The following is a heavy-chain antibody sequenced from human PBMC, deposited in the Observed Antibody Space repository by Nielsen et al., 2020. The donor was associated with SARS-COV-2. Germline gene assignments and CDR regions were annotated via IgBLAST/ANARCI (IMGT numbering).Heavy chain of an antibody. D-gene: IGHD2-2*02. CDR2: IKQDGSEK. CDR3: ARARGYCSSTSCYRYAY. J-gene: IGHJ4*02. Sequence: WIRQPPGKGLEWVANIKQDGSEKYYVDSVKGRFTISRDNAKNSLYLQMNSLRAEDTAVYYCARARGYCSSTSCYRYAYWGQGTLVTVSS. V-gene: IGHV3-7*03.